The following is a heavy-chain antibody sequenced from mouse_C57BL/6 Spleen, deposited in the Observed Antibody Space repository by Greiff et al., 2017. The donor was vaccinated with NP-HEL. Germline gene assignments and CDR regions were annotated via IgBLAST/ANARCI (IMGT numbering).Heavy chain of an antibody. D-gene: IGHD1-1*01. CDR3: ASERGRGSSYPFDY. Sequence: QVQLKQPGAELVKPGASVKLSCKASGYTFTSYWMHWVKQRPGQGLEWIGMIHPNSGSTNYNEKFKSKATLTVDKSSSTAYMQLSSLTSEDSAVYYGASERGRGSSYPFDYWGQGTTLTVSS. CDR2: IHPNSGST. V-gene: IGHV1-64*01. J-gene: IGHJ2*01. CDR1: GYTFTSYW.